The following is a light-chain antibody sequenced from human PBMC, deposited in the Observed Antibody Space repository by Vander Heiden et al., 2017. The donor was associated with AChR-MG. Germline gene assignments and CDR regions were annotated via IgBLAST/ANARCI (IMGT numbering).Light chain of an antibody. V-gene: IGKV1-5*03. CDR2: KAS. CDR3: QQHHRYPWT. Sequence: DIQMTQSPVTLSASIGDRVTITCRASQYINSWLSWYQQKPGNAPRLLIYKASVLENGVPSRFNGSASGTEFTLTIGGLQPEDFGTYFCQQHHRYPWTFGQGTKVEF. CDR1: QYINSW. J-gene: IGKJ1*01.